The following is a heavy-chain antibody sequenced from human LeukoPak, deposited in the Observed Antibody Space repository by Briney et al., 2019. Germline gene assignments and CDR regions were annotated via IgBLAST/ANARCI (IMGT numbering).Heavy chain of an antibody. D-gene: IGHD3-22*01. CDR1: GFTFDDYA. V-gene: IGHV3-9*01. CDR2: ISWNSGSI. Sequence: GGSLRLSCAASGFTFDDYAMHWVRQAPGKGLEWVSGISWNSGSIGYADSVKGRFTISRDNAKNSLYLQMNSLRAEDTALYYCAKDLSSGYPTRYFDYWGQGTLVTVSS. CDR3: AKDLSSGYPTRYFDY. J-gene: IGHJ4*02.